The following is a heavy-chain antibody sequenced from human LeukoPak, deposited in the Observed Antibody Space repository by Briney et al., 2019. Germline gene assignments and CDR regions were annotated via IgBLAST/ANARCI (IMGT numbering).Heavy chain of an antibody. CDR2: IWYDGSNK. Sequence: GALSLSCAASGSPFTSYDMNWVRQAPGKGLEWVAVIWYDGSNKYYADSVKGRFTISRDNSKNTLYLQMNSLRAEDTAVYYCARLTPKDYFDYWGQGTLVTVS. CDR3: ARLTPKDYFDY. CDR1: GSPFTSYD. V-gene: IGHV3-33*08. J-gene: IGHJ4*02.